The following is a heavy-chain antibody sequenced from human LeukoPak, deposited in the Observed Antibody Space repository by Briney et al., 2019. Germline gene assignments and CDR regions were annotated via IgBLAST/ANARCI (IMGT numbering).Heavy chain of an antibody. D-gene: IGHD6-13*01. J-gene: IGHJ5*02. CDR3: ARDLSAAAGNGWFDP. Sequence: SETLSLTCTVSGGSLSSYYWSWIRQPPGKGLEWIGYIYYSGSTNYTPSLKSRVTISVDTSKNQFSLKLSSVTAADTAVYYCARDLSAAAGNGWFDPWGQGTLVTVSS. CDR2: IYYSGST. V-gene: IGHV4-59*01. CDR1: GGSLSSYY.